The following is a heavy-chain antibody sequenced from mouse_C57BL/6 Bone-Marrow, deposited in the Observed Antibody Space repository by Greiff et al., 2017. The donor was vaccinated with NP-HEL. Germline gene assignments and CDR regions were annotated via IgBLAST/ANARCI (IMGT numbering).Heavy chain of an antibody. CDR1: GYAFTNYL. Sequence: VQLQQSGAELVRPGTSVKVSCKASGYAFTNYLIEWVKQRPGQGLEWIGVINPGSGGTNYNEKFKGKATLPADKSSRTAYMQLSSLTSEVSAVYFCARSHGFYCYFDVWGTGTTVTVSS. CDR2: INPGSGGT. CDR3: ARSHGFYCYFDV. J-gene: IGHJ1*03. V-gene: IGHV1-54*01.